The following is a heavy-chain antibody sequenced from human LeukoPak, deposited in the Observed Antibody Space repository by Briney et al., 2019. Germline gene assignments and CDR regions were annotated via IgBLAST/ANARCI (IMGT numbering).Heavy chain of an antibody. CDR1: GFTFDDYA. CDR3: AELGITMIGGV. Sequence: GGSLRLSCAASGFTFDDYAMHWVRQAPGKGLEWVSGISWNSGKVGYVDSVKGRFTISRDNAKNSLYLQMNSLRAEDTAVYYCAELGITMIGGVWGKGTTVTISS. CDR2: ISWNSGKV. V-gene: IGHV3-9*01. J-gene: IGHJ6*04. D-gene: IGHD3-10*02.